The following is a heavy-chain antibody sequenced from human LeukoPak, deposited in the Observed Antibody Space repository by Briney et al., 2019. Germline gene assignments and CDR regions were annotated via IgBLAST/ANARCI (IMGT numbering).Heavy chain of an antibody. J-gene: IGHJ4*02. D-gene: IGHD6-19*01. Sequence: ASVKVSCKTSGYPFTSFDIHWVRQAAGHGLEWMSWMTPNSEKRGYAQKFQGRVTMTADTSIDTAYMELSSLTFDDTAIYYCARGRGWGILDSWGQGNLVTVSS. CDR3: ARGRGWGILDS. CDR1: GYPFTSFD. V-gene: IGHV1-8*01. CDR2: MTPNSEKR.